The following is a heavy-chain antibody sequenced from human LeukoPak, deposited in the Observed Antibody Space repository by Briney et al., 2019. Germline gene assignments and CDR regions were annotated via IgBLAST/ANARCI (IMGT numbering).Heavy chain of an antibody. V-gene: IGHV3-23*01. CDR2: ISGSGGIK. CDR1: GLTFRSYW. CDR3: AKPHDYEYTWRKYYYYYYGMDV. Sequence: RGSLRLSCAVSGLTFRSYWMHWVSQAPGKGLEWVPAISGSGGIKYYTDSVKGRFTISRDNSKNTLYLQMNSLRAEDTAVYYCAKPHDYEYTWRKYYYYYYGMDVWGQGTTVTVSS. D-gene: IGHD4-17*01. J-gene: IGHJ6*02.